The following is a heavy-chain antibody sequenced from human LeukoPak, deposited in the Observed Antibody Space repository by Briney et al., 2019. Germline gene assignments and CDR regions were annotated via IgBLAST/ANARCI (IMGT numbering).Heavy chain of an antibody. D-gene: IGHD4-17*01. CDR2: IYHSGST. CDR3: ARDSKGDYVPDAFDI. V-gene: IGHV4-30-2*01. CDR1: GGSISSGGYS. Sequence: SQTLALTCAVSGGSISSGGYSWRWIRQPPGKGLEWIGYIYHSGSTYYNPSLKSRVTISVDRSKNQFSLKLSSVTAADTAVYYCARDSKGDYVPDAFDIWGQGTMVIVSS. J-gene: IGHJ3*02.